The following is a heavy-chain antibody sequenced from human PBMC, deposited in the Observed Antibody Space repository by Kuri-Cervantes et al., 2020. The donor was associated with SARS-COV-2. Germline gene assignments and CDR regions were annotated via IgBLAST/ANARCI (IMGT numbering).Heavy chain of an antibody. CDR3: ARERTDYDFWSGYYMDY. J-gene: IGHJ4*02. Sequence: GESLKISCAASGFTFSDYYMSWIRQAPGKGLEWVSYISSSGSYIYYADSVKGRSTISRDNAKNSLYLQMNSLRAEDTAVYYCARERTDYDFWSGYYMDYWGQGTLVTVSS. CDR1: GFTFSDYY. D-gene: IGHD3-3*01. V-gene: IGHV3-11*04. CDR2: ISSSGSYI.